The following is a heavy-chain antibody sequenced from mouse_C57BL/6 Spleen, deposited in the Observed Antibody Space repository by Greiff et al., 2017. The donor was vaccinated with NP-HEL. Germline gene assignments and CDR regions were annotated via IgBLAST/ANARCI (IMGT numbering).Heavy chain of an antibody. CDR3: WCSYEFAY. CDR1: GYAFSSYW. Sequence: QVQLQQSGAELVKPGASVKISCKASGYAFSSYWMNWVKQRPGKGLEWIGQIYPGDGDTTYNGKFKGKATLTADKSSSTAYMQLSSLTSEDSAVYFCWCSYEFAYWGQGTLVTVSA. D-gene: IGHD1-1*01. J-gene: IGHJ3*01. V-gene: IGHV1-80*01. CDR2: IYPGDGDT.